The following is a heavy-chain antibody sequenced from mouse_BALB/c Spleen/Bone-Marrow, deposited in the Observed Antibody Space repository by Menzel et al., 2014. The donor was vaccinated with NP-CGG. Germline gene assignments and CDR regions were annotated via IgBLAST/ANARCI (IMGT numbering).Heavy chain of an antibody. Sequence: VQAAESGAELVKPGASVKLSCKVSGHTLTNYHVYWVKQRPGQGLEWNGEINSSNGVTNFNEKFMSKATLTVDNASSTAYMQLSSLTSEDSAVYYCTRSGFYGYGAYFDVWGAGTTVTVSS. CDR1: GHTLTNYH. D-gene: IGHD1-2*01. CDR3: TRSGFYGYGAYFDV. CDR2: INSSNGVT. J-gene: IGHJ1*01. V-gene: IGHV1S81*02.